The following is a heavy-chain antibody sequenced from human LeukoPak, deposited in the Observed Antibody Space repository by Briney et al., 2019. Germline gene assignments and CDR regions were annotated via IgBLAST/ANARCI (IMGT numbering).Heavy chain of an antibody. V-gene: IGHV6-1*01. CDR1: GDSVSSNSAA. J-gene: IGHJ4*02. D-gene: IGHD7-27*01. CDR2: TYYRSKWYN. CDR3: ARESGRRTGEPDY. Sequence: SRTLSLTCAISGDSVSSNSAALNWIRQSPSRGLEWLGRTYYRSKWYNDYAVSVKSRITINPDTSKNQFSLQLNSVTPEDTAVYYCARESGRRTGEPDYWGQGTLVTVSS.